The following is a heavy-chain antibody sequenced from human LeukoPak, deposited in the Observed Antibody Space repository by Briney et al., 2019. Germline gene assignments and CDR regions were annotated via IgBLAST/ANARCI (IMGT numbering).Heavy chain of an antibody. D-gene: IGHD6-13*01. CDR1: GGSISSGGYY. V-gene: IGHV4-61*08. Sequence: SETLSLTCTVSGGSISSGGYYWSWIRQHPGKGLEWIGYIYYSGSTNYNPSLKSRVTISVDTSKNQFSLKLSSVTAADTAVYYCARHRGSSWYSGACDIWGQGTMVTVSS. CDR2: IYYSGST. CDR3: ARHRGSSWYSGACDI. J-gene: IGHJ3*02.